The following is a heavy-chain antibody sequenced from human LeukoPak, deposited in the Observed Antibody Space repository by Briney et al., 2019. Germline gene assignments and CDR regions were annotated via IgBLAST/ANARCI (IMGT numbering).Heavy chain of an antibody. J-gene: IGHJ4*02. CDR1: GGSISNFF. Sequence: PSETLSLTCTVSGGSISNFFWSWIRQPPGKGLEWIGYIYYSGNTNYNPSLKSRVTISLDTSQGQFSLKVTSATAADTAVYYCARGRDYFDFWGQGTLVTVSS. CDR3: ARGRDYFDF. CDR2: IYYSGNT. V-gene: IGHV4-59*01.